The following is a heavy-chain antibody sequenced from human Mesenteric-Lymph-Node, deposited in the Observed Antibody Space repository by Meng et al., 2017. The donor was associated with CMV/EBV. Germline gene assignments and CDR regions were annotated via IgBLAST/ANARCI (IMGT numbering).Heavy chain of an antibody. CDR3: ARDPDIVVVPAAIPQGYGMDV. V-gene: IGHV1-8*01. CDR1: GYTFNNYD. J-gene: IGHJ6*02. CDR2: MNPNKGYT. Sequence: ASVKVSCKASGYTFNNYDINWVRQAPGQGLEWMGWMNPNKGYTGLAQKFQGTGRLSMTRDTSKSTAYMELSSLRPEDTAVYYCARDPDIVVVPAAIPQGYGMDVWGQGTTVTVSS. D-gene: IGHD2-2*01.